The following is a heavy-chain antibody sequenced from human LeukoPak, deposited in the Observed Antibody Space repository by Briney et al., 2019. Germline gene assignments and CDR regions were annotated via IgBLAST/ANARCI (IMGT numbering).Heavy chain of an antibody. V-gene: IGHV4-59*01. CDR3: ARFGGYSYGFVPGFDY. J-gene: IGHJ4*02. CDR1: GGSLSSYY. CDR2: MYYSGST. D-gene: IGHD5-18*01. Sequence: SETLSLTCTVSGGSLSSYYWSWIRQPPGKGLEWIGFMYYSGSTNYNPSLKSRVTISLDASKSQFSLTLNSVTAADTAVYYCARFGGYSYGFVPGFDYWGQGILVTVSS.